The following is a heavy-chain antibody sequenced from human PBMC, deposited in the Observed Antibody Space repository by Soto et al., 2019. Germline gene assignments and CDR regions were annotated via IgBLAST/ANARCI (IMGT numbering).Heavy chain of an antibody. V-gene: IGHV1-69*06. D-gene: IGHD2-2*01. Sequence: QVQLVQSGTVVQRRGSSVKVSCQASGGTFSSHGMAWVRQAPGQGLEWMGGIIPTFGTPTYAPKFQGRVTVTADKTRITADIEARSLRAEDTYVFYCASKRSCHHFDFWGHSTLFPVSS. CDR2: IIPTFGTP. CDR1: GGTFSSHG. J-gene: IGHJ4*01. CDR3: ASKRSCHHFDF.